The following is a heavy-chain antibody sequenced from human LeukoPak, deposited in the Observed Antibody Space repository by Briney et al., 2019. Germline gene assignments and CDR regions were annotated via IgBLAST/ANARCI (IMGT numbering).Heavy chain of an antibody. CDR1: GGSISSYY. Sequence: KPSETLSLTCTVSGGSISSYYWSWIRQPPGKGLEWIGEINHSGSTNYNPSLKSRVTISVDTSKNQFSLKLSSVTAADTAVYYCASRVGYFDYWGQGTLVTVSS. V-gene: IGHV4-34*01. CDR3: ASRVGYFDY. CDR2: INHSGST. J-gene: IGHJ4*02. D-gene: IGHD1-26*01.